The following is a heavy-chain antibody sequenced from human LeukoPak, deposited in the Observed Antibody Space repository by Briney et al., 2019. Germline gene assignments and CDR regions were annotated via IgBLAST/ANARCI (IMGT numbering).Heavy chain of an antibody. CDR1: GGSISSSSYY. CDR2: IYYSGST. J-gene: IGHJ4*02. CDR3: ARHKDRGPYFDY. V-gene: IGHV4-39*01. D-gene: IGHD3-16*01. Sequence: SETLSLTCTVSGGSISSSSYYWGWIRQPPGKGLEWIGSIYYSGSTYYNPSLKSRVTISVDTSKNQFSLKLSSVTAADTAVYYWARHKDRGPYFDYGGQGTLATVSS.